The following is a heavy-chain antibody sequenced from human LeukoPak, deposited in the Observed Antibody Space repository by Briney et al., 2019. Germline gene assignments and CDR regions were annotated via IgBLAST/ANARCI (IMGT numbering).Heavy chain of an antibody. CDR2: INHSGST. CDR1: GGSFSGYY. D-gene: IGHD5-18*01. CDR3: ARDLQLGNTAMPHDY. Sequence: RTSETLSLTCAVYGGSFSGYYWSWIRQPPGKGLEWIGEINHSGSTNYNPSLKSRVTISVDTSKNQFSLKLSSVTAADTAVYYCARDLQLGNTAMPHDYWGQGTLVTVSS. J-gene: IGHJ4*02. V-gene: IGHV4-34*01.